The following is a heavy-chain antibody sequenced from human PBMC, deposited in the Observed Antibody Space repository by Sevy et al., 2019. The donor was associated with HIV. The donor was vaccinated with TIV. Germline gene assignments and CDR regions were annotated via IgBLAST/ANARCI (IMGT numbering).Heavy chain of an antibody. Sequence: GGSLRLSCAASGFTFSSYAMSWVRQAPGKGLEWVSGISGSGGSTYYADSVKVRFTISRDNSKNTLYLQMNSLRAEDTAVYYCAKAGSYYGSGSYDIWGQGTMVTVSS. CDR2: ISGSGGST. J-gene: IGHJ3*02. CDR1: GFTFSSYA. D-gene: IGHD3-10*01. V-gene: IGHV3-23*01. CDR3: AKAGSYYGSGSYDI.